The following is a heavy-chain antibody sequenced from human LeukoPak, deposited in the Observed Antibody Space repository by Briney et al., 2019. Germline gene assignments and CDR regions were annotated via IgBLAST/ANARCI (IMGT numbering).Heavy chain of an antibody. CDR1: GFTVGSNY. V-gene: IGHV3-53*01. Sequence: GGSLRLSCAASGFTVGSNYMNWVRQAPGKGLEWVSVVYSGGSTYYADSVKGRFTISRDNSKNTLYLQMNSLRAEDTAVYYCAKDAFSMITFGGVIVPPFDYWGQGTLVTVSS. J-gene: IGHJ4*02. CDR3: AKDAFSMITFGGVIVPPFDY. CDR2: VYSGGST. D-gene: IGHD3-16*02.